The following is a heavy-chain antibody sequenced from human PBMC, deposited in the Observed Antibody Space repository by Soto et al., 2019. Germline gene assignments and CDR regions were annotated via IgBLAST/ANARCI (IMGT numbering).Heavy chain of an antibody. CDR3: ARGFKQKLDYPNFDY. D-gene: IGHD6-13*01. V-gene: IGHV4-59*01. J-gene: IGHJ4*02. CDR2: SYYSGST. Sequence: PSETLSLTCTVSGGSISSSYWRWIRQPPGKGLEWIGYSYYSGSTNYNPSLKSRVTISVDTSKNQFSLKLSSVTAADTAVYYCARGFKQKLDYPNFDYWGQGTLVTVS. CDR1: GGSISSSY.